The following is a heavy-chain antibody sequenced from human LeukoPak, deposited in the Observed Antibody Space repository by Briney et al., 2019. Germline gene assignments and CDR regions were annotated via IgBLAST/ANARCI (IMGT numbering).Heavy chain of an antibody. J-gene: IGHJ4*02. CDR3: ARGDSSDWQYFFDY. CDR1: GVSISTYC. Sequence: SETLSLACTVAGVSISTYCWSWVRQPPGKELEWIRYIYYSGSINYTPPLKGRVTISLDTSKTQFSLKLSSVTAADTAVYYCARGDSSDWQYFFDYWGQGTLVTVSS. V-gene: IGHV4-59*01. D-gene: IGHD6-19*01. CDR2: IYYSGSI.